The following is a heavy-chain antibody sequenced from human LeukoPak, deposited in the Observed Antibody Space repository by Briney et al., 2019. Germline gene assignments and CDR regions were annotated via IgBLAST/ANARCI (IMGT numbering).Heavy chain of an antibody. Sequence: PGGSLRLSCAASGFTFSSYNINWVRQAPGKGLEWVSSISSRSNYIYYADSMKGRFTISRDNAKNSLYLQMNSLRAEDTAVYYCAREKVPAAIGGFDYWGQGTLVTVSS. D-gene: IGHD2-2*01. CDR2: ISSRSNYI. J-gene: IGHJ4*02. CDR3: AREKVPAAIGGFDY. CDR1: GFTFSSYN. V-gene: IGHV3-21*01.